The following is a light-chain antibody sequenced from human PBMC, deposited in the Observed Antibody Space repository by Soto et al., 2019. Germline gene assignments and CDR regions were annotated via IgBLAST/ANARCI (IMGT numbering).Light chain of an antibody. Sequence: EIVRTQSPLSLPVTPGEPACISGRSWQGLRHSDGYNYAEWYLQTPGQSPQLLIYLVSNRASGVPDRFSGSGAGTDFTLRISRVEAEDVGLYYCMQALQTPLTFGQGTRLEIK. J-gene: IGKJ5*01. CDR1: QGLRHSDGYNY. V-gene: IGKV2-28*01. CDR2: LVS. CDR3: MQALQTPLT.